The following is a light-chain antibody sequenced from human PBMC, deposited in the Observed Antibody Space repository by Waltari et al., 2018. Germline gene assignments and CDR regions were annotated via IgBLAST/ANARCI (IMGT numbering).Light chain of an antibody. CDR2: GTY. CDR1: QSVSNY. Sequence: EIVLTQSPATLSLSPGEGATLSCRAIQSVSNYLAWYQQKPGQAPRLLIYGTYNSATGIPARFSDSGSGTDFTLTISSLEPEDFAVYYCQQRASWPNTFGQGTKLEIK. J-gene: IGKJ2*01. V-gene: IGKV3-11*01. CDR3: QQRASWPNT.